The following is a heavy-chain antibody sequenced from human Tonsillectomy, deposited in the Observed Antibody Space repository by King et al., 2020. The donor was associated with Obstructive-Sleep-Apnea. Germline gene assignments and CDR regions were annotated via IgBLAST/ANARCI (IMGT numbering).Heavy chain of an antibody. CDR2: IYYSGRT. CDR1: GGSISSYY. D-gene: IGHD4-23*01. J-gene: IGHJ4*02. CDR3: GREGGGGNSNYFDY. V-gene: IGHV4-59*01. Sequence: VQLQESGPGLVKPSETLSLTCSVSGGSISSYYWSWIRQPPGKGLEWIGYIYYSGRTNYSPSLKGRVTISVDTSKNQVSLKLSSVTAADTSVYYCGREGGGGNSNYFDYWGQRTLVTVSS.